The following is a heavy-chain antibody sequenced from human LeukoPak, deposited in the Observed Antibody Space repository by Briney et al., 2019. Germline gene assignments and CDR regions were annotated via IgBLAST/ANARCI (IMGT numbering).Heavy chain of an antibody. J-gene: IGHJ6*03. CDR2: INHSGST. CDR1: GGSFSGYY. V-gene: IGHV4-34*01. D-gene: IGHD3-16*01. Sequence: SETLSLTCAVSGGSFSGYYWSWVRQPPGKGLEWIGEINHSGSTNNNPSLKSRVTISVDTSKNQFSLKLSSVTAADTAVYYCASTEWGGYYYYYMDVWGKGTTVTVSS. CDR3: ASTEWGGYYYYYMDV.